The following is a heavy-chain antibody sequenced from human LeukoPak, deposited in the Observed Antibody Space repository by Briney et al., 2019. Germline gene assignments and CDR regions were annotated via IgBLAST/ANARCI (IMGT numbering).Heavy chain of an antibody. D-gene: IGHD6-13*01. CDR3: AKDQQIAAAGHDY. Sequence: GGSLRLSCAASGFTFSSYAMSWVRQAPGKGLEWVSAIRGSGGSTYYADSVKGRFTISRDNSKNTLYLQMDSLRAEDTAVYYCAKDQQIAAAGHDYWGQGTLVTVSS. CDR2: IRGSGGST. CDR1: GFTFSSYA. V-gene: IGHV3-23*01. J-gene: IGHJ4*02.